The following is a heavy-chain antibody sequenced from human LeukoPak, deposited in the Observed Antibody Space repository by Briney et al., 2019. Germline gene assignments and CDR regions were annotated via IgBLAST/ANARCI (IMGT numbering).Heavy chain of an antibody. CDR2: ISSSSSYI. Sequence: GGSLRLSCAASGFIFSSYSMNWVRQAPGKGLEWVSSISSSSSYIYYADSVKGRFTISRDNAKNSLYLQMNSLGAEDTAVYYCARDKCQLLSAEFDYWGQGTLVTVSS. CDR3: ARDKCQLLSAEFDY. CDR1: GFIFSSYS. J-gene: IGHJ4*02. D-gene: IGHD2-2*01. V-gene: IGHV3-21*01.